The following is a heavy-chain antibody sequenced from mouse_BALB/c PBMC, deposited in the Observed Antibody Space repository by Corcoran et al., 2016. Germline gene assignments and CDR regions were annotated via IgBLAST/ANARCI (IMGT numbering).Heavy chain of an antibody. D-gene: IGHD1-1*01. V-gene: IGHV1-18*01. CDR1: GYTLTELS. CDR2: FDPEDGET. Sequence: VQLVQSGAEVKKPGASVKVSCKVSGYTLTELSMHWVRQAPGKGLEWMGGFDPEDGETIYAQKFQGRVTMTEDTSTDTAYMELSSLRSEDTAVYYWATVRGYCSSTSCLYYYYGMDVWGQGTTVTVSS. J-gene: IGHJ1*01. CDR3: ATVRGYCSSTSCLYYYYGMDV.